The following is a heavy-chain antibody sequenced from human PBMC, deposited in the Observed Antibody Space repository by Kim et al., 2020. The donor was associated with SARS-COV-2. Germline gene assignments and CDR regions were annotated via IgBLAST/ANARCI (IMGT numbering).Heavy chain of an antibody. D-gene: IGHD5-18*01. V-gene: IGHV4-4*02. CDR3: ARDRHSYGYMFFDY. J-gene: IGHJ4*02. CDR1: GGSISSSNW. CDR2: IYHSGST. Sequence: SETLSLTCAVSGGSISSSNWWSWVRQPPGKGLEWIGEIYHSGSTNYNPSLKSRVTISVDKSKNQFSLKLSSVTAADTAVYYCARDRHSYGYMFFDYWGQGTLVTVSS.